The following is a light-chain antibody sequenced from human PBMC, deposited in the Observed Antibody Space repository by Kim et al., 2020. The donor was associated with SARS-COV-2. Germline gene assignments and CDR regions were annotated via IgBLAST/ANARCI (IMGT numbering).Light chain of an antibody. Sequence: RVTISCTGSSSNIGAGYDVHWYQQLPGTAPKLLIHGDTNRPSGVPDRFSGSKSGTSASLAITGLQADDEADYYCQSYDSSLSGYVFGTGTKVTVL. J-gene: IGLJ1*01. CDR1: SSNIGAGYD. CDR2: GDT. V-gene: IGLV1-40*01. CDR3: QSYDSSLSGYV.